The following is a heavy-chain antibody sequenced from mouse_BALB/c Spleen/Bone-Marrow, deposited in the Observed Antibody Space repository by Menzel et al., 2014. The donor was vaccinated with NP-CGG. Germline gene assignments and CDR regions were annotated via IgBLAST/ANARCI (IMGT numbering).Heavy chain of an antibody. CDR3: ARGELPYYFDY. Sequence: QVQLQQSGPELVKPGASVKMSCKASGYTFTSYYIHWVKQRPGQGLEWIGWIYPGDGSTKYNEKFKGKTTLTADKSSSTAYMLLSSLTFEDSAIYFCARGELPYYFDYWGQGTTLTVSS. V-gene: IGHV1S56*01. CDR2: IYPGDGST. J-gene: IGHJ2*01. CDR1: GYTFTSYY.